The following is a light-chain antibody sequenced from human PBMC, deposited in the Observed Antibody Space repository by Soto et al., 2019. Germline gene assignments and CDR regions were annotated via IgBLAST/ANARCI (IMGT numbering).Light chain of an antibody. CDR1: QSLVFSDGNAY. CDR2: RAS. Sequence: DVVMTQSPLSLPVTLGQPASISCKSSQSLVFSDGNAYLNWFQQRPGQSPRRLIYRASNRDSGVPERFSGSWSGTDFTLQINGVEAEDLGVYYCMQATHWPPTFGRGTRVEIK. V-gene: IGKV2-30*01. J-gene: IGKJ1*01. CDR3: MQATHWPPT.